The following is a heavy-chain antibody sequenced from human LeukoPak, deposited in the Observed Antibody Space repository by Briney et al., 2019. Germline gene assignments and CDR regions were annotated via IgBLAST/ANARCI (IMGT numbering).Heavy chain of an antibody. D-gene: IGHD5-12*01. Sequence: GASVKVSCKASGYTFTSYVISWVRQAPGQGLEWMGWISAYNGHTNYAQKLQGRVTMTTDTSTSTAYMDLRSLRSDDTAIYYCVRQWLRFFDYWGQGTLVTVSS. V-gene: IGHV1-18*01. J-gene: IGHJ4*02. CDR3: VRQWLRFFDY. CDR2: ISAYNGHT. CDR1: GYTFTSYV.